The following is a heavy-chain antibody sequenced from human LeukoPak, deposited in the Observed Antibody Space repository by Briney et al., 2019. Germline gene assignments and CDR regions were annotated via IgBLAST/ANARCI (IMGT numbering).Heavy chain of an antibody. J-gene: IGHJ4*02. CDR1: GGSISNYF. CDR3: TRGFLQIDY. Sequence: SETLSLTCTVSGGSISNYFWTWIRQPPGKGLEWIGYIYTRGNTNYNHSLESRVTMSVDTSKNQFSLRLNSVTAADTAVYYCTRGFLQIDYWGQGTLVTVSS. CDR2: IYTRGNT. V-gene: IGHV4-4*09.